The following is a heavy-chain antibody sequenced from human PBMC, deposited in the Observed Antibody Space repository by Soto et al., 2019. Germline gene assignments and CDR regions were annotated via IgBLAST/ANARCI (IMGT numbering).Heavy chain of an antibody. J-gene: IGHJ6*02. D-gene: IGHD3-22*01. V-gene: IGHV3-15*07. CDR2: IKSKTDGGTT. Sequence: GSMKLSCAGAGFAFSHGWMNWVRKAPGKELEWVGRIKSKTDGGTTDYAAPVKGRFTISRDDSKNTLYLQMNSLKTEDTAVYYCTTDQMVITMKDYYYGMYVWGQGTTVTVSS. CDR1: GFAFSHGW. CDR3: TTDQMVITMKDYYYGMYV.